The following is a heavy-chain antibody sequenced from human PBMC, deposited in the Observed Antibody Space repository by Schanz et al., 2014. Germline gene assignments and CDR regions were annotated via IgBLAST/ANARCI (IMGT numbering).Heavy chain of an antibody. Sequence: QVQLVESGGGLVKPGGSLRLSCVVSGFTFSDYYMSWIRQAPGKGLEWVSYISGSDNYINYADSVKGRFTISRDNAKNSLFLLMSSLRAEDSAVYYCARGARQYSGSYSPSDYWGQGTLVTVSS. V-gene: IGHV3-11*06. CDR2: ISGSDNYI. D-gene: IGHD1-26*01. CDR1: GFTFSDYY. J-gene: IGHJ4*02. CDR3: ARGARQYSGSYSPSDY.